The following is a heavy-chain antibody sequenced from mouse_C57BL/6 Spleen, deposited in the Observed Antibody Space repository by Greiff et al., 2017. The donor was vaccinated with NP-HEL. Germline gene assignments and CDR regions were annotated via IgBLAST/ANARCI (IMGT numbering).Heavy chain of an antibody. D-gene: IGHD1-1*01. V-gene: IGHV1-50*01. CDR3: ARARMREDYYGKNAMGY. Sequence: QVQLQQPGAELVKPGASVKLSCTASGYTFTSYWMQWVQQSPGKGLGWIGAIDPSDSYTNYPQNFKGKGTLPVDTSSGTAYMQLSSLTSEDSAVYYCARARMREDYYGKNAMGYQGKGTSVTVAS. CDR1: GYTFTSYW. CDR2: IDPSDSYT. J-gene: IGHJ4*01.